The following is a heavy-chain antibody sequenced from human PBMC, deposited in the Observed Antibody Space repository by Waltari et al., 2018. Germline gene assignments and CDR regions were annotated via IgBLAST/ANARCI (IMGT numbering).Heavy chain of an antibody. Sequence: QVQLQESGPGLVKPSETLSLSCTVAVGSISSSNYSWVWIRQSQGKGLEWIGMIYYSGSTYYNPSLKSRVTISVDTSKNQFFLKLSSVTAADTAVYYCTRHRSNYYDSSGYYFAFDIWGQGTMVTVSS. D-gene: IGHD3-22*01. J-gene: IGHJ3*02. CDR2: IYYSGST. CDR1: VGSISSSNYS. CDR3: TRHRSNYYDSSGYYFAFDI. V-gene: IGHV4-39*01.